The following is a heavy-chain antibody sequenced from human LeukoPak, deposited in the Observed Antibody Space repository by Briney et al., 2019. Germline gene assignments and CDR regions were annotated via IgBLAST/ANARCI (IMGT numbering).Heavy chain of an antibody. Sequence: PSETLSLTCAVSGGSISSSNWWSWVRQPPGKGLEWIGEIYHSGSTNYNPSLKSRVTISVDKSKNHFSLKLSSVTAADTAVYYCARAESDYGDYGTDAFDIWGQGTMVTVSS. CDR2: IYHSGST. V-gene: IGHV4-4*02. CDR3: ARAESDYGDYGTDAFDI. CDR1: GGSISSSNW. D-gene: IGHD4-17*01. J-gene: IGHJ3*02.